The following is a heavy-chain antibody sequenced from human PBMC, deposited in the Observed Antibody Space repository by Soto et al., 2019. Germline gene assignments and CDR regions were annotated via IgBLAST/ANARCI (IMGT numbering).Heavy chain of an antibody. V-gene: IGHV1-3*01. D-gene: IGHD2-15*01. Sequence: GASVKVCCTASGYTFTSYAIHWVRQAPGQRLEWMGWINAGNGNTKYSQKFQGRVTITRDTSASTAYMELSSLRSEDTAVYYCARELSEKCSGGSCYHGRYFDYWGQGTLVTVSS. CDR2: INAGNGNT. CDR1: GYTFTSYA. CDR3: ARELSEKCSGGSCYHGRYFDY. J-gene: IGHJ4*02.